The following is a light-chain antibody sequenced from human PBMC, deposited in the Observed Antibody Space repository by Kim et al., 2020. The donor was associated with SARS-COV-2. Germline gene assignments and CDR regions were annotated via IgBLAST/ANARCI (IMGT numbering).Light chain of an antibody. Sequence: VSPGQTAYITCSGDKLGNKFTSWYLQRPGQSPVLVIYQDDNRPSGIPERFSGSSSGNTATLTIGGTQAMDEADYYCQAWDSNIEGVFGGGTQLTVL. J-gene: IGLJ3*02. CDR3: QAWDSNIEGV. CDR2: QDD. CDR1: KLGNKF. V-gene: IGLV3-1*01.